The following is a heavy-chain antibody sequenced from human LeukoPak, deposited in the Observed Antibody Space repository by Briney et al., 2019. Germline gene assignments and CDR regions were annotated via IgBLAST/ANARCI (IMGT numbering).Heavy chain of an antibody. Sequence: PSETLSLTCTVSGGSISSGGYYWRWIRQHPGKGLEWIGYIYYSGSTYYNPSLKSRVTISVDTSKDQFSLKLSSVTAADTAVYYCARGRRSWGYNWFDPWGQGTLVTVSS. CDR1: GGSISSGGYY. J-gene: IGHJ5*02. V-gene: IGHV4-31*03. D-gene: IGHD6-13*01. CDR3: ARGRRSWGYNWFDP. CDR2: IYYSGST.